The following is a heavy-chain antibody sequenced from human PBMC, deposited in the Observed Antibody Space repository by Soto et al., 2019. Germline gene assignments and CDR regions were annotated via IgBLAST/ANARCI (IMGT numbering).Heavy chain of an antibody. CDR1: GGSFSGYF. CDR2: INHSGST. D-gene: IGHD3-22*01. J-gene: IGHJ5*02. Sequence: SETLSLTCAVYGGSFSGYFWSWIRQPPGKGLEWIGEINHSGSTNYNPSLKSRVTISVDTSKNQFSLKLSSVTAADTAVYYCASVDSSGYYHNWFDPWGQGTLVTVS. V-gene: IGHV4-34*01. CDR3: ASVDSSGYYHNWFDP.